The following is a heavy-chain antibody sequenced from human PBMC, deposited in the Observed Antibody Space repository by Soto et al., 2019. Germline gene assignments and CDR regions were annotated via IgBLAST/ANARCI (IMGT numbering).Heavy chain of an antibody. CDR1: GGSISSSNW. CDR2: IYHSGST. V-gene: IGHV4-4*02. Sequence: QVQLQESGPGLVKPSGTLSLTCAVSGGSISSSNWWSWVRQPPGKGLEWIGEIYHSGSTNYNPSLKSRVPISVDKSTNQFSLKLSSVTAADTAVYYCAREEGGREGGYYFDYWGQGTLVTVSS. D-gene: IGHD2-15*01. J-gene: IGHJ4*02. CDR3: AREEGGREGGYYFDY.